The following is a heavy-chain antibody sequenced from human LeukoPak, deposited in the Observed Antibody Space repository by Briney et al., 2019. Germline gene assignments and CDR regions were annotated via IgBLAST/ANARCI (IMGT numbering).Heavy chain of an antibody. CDR1: GFTFSNYW. V-gene: IGHV3-7*01. J-gene: IGHJ4*02. Sequence: PGGSLRLSCAASGFTFSNYWMNWVRQAPGKGLEWVANIKQDGSAKFYVDSVKGRFTISRDNAKNSLYLQTNSLRVDDTAVYYCASTNSLDNWGQGTLVTVSS. CDR3: ASTNSLDN. D-gene: IGHD2-8*01. CDR2: IKQDGSAK.